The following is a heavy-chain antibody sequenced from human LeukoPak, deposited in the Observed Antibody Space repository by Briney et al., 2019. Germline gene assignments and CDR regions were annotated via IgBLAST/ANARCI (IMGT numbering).Heavy chain of an antibody. V-gene: IGHV1-46*01. CDR3: ARDQEGFDY. J-gene: IGHJ4*02. CDR1: GYSFTNNY. Sequence: ASVKVSCKASGYSFTNNYIHWVRQAPGQGLEWMGMIYPRDGSTSYAQRFQDRVTVTRDTSTSTVHMELSGLRAEDTALYYCARDQEGFDYWAREPWSPSPQ. CDR2: IYPRDGST.